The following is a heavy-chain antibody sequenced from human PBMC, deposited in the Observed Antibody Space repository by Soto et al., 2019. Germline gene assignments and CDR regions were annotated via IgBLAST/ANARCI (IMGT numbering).Heavy chain of an antibody. CDR2: LYNSGTA. CDR3: ARRPGSGNAFDI. Sequence: SETLSLTCIVAGGSTSNYYCNWVRQPPGKGLEWIGYLYNSGTANYNPSLNSRVTISVDASKNQFSLNLTSVTAADTAVYYCARRPGSGNAFDIWGRGTLVTVSS. CDR1: GGSTSNYY. D-gene: IGHD3-10*01. V-gene: IGHV4-59*08. J-gene: IGHJ3*02.